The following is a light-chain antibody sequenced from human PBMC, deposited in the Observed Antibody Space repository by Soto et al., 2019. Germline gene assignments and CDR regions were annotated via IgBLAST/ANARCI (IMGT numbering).Light chain of an antibody. CDR2: GAS. CDR3: QQYNNWPRT. CDR1: QNIGTN. Sequence: EIVMTQSPATLSVSPGEGATISCRASQNIGTNLAWYQQKPGQAPRLLTYGASTRATGIPARFSGSGSGTEFTLTISSLQSEDFVVYYCQQYNNWPRTFGQGTKVDIK. V-gene: IGKV3-15*01. J-gene: IGKJ1*01.